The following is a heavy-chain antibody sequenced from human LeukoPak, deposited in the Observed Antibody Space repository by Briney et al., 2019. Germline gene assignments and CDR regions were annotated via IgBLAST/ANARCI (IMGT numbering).Heavy chain of an antibody. CDR2: ISSSSSTI. CDR3: AARIHYYDSSGFSD. D-gene: IGHD3-22*01. V-gene: IGHV3-48*02. Sequence: GGSLRLSCAASGFPFSRYSMNWVRQAPGKGLEWVSYISSSSSTIYYADSVKGRFTISRDNAKNSLYPQMNSLRDEDTAVYYCAARIHYYDSSGFSDWGQGTLVTVSS. J-gene: IGHJ4*02. CDR1: GFPFSRYS.